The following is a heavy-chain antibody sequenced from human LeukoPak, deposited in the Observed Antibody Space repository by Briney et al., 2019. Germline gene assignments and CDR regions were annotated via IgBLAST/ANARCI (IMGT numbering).Heavy chain of an antibody. V-gene: IGHV4-59*12. CDR2: IFYSGRT. D-gene: IGHD3-3*01. CDR1: GGSISSYY. J-gene: IGHJ5*02. Sequence: SETLSLTCTVSGGSISSYYWNWIRQPPGKGLEYIGYIFYSGRTNYNPSLKSRVTISVDTSKNQFSLKLSSVTAADTAVYYCAREKYYDFWSGFNWFDPWGQGTLVTVSS. CDR3: AREKYYDFWSGFNWFDP.